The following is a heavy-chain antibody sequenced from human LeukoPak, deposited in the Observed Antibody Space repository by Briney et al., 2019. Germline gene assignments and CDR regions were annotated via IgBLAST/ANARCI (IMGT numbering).Heavy chain of an antibody. Sequence: VKVSCKASGYTFTSYDINWVRQATGQGLEWMGWMNPNSVNTGYAQKFQGRVTMTRNTSISTAYMELSSLRSEDTAVYYCARGRRRAGYCSGGSCWWWFDPWGQGTLVTVSS. CDR2: MNPNSVNT. CDR3: ARGRRRAGYCSGGSCWWWFDP. D-gene: IGHD2-15*01. CDR1: GYTFTSYD. V-gene: IGHV1-8*01. J-gene: IGHJ5*02.